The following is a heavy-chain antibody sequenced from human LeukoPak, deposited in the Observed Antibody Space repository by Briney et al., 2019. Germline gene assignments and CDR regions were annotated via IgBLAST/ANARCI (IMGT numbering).Heavy chain of an antibody. CDR2: INPNSGGT. CDR3: ARVYCSSTSCLGRGGAFDI. D-gene: IGHD2-2*01. J-gene: IGHJ3*02. Sequence: ASVKVSCKASGYTFTGYYMHWVRQAPGQGLEWMGWINPNSGGTNYAQKFQGRVTMTRDTSISTAYMELSRLRSDDTAVYYCARVYCSSTSCLGRGGAFDIWGQGTMVTVSS. V-gene: IGHV1-2*02. CDR1: GYTFTGYY.